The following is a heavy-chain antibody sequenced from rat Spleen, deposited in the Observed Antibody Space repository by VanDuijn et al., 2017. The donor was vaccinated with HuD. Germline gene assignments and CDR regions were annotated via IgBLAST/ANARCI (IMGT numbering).Heavy chain of an antibody. Sequence: EVQLVESGGGLVRPGGSLKLSCSVSGFTFSNFDMAWVRQAPTKGLEWVSSITHSDGSTYYPDSVRGRFTISRDNARNTLYLQMNSLRSEDTATYYCTRENWVLDAWGQGTSVTVSS. D-gene: IGHD3-6*01. J-gene: IGHJ4*01. CDR1: GFTFSNFD. V-gene: IGHV5-27*01. CDR3: TRENWVLDA. CDR2: ITHSDGST.